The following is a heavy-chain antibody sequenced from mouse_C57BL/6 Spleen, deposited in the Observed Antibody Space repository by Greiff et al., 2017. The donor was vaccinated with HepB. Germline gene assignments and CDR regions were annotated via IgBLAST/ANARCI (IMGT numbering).Heavy chain of an antibody. CDR3: ARSDDSAYAMDY. D-gene: IGHD2-4*01. J-gene: IGHJ4*01. Sequence: QVQLQQPGAELVKPGASVKLSCKASGYTFTSYWMHWVKRRPGQGLEWIGMIHPNSGSTNYNEKFKSKATLTVDKSSSTAYMQLSSLTSEDSAVYYCARSDDSAYAMDYWGQGTSVTVSS. V-gene: IGHV1-64*01. CDR1: GYTFTSYW. CDR2: IHPNSGST.